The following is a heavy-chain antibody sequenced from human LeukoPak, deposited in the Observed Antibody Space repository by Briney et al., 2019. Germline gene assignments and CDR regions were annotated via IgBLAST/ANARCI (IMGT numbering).Heavy chain of an antibody. Sequence: GGSLRLSCAASGFTFTTYGMNWVRQAPGKGLEWVAIIWYDGSNKYSADSVKGRFTISRDNSKNTLYLQMNSLRAEDTAVYYCARHSLGSGNHVDYWGQGTLVTVSS. V-gene: IGHV3-33*01. D-gene: IGHD3-10*01. CDR3: ARHSLGSGNHVDY. CDR2: IWYDGSNK. J-gene: IGHJ4*02. CDR1: GFTFTTYG.